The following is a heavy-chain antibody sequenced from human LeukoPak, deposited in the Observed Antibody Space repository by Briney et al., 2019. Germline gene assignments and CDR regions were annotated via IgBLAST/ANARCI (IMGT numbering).Heavy chain of an antibody. CDR2: LRGDGET. Sequence: GGSLRLSCAASGFTFSNYAMSWVRQAPAGGLEWVSSLRGDGETYYADSVKGRFTISRDTSKNTLYLQMNSLRAEDTAVYYCAKADSSGYYYAGFDYWGQGTLVTVSS. J-gene: IGHJ4*02. CDR1: GFTFSNYA. CDR3: AKADSSGYYYAGFDY. V-gene: IGHV3-23*01. D-gene: IGHD3-22*01.